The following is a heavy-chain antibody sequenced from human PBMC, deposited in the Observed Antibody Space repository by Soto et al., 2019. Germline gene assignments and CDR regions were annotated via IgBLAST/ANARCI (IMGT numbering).Heavy chain of an antibody. CDR1: GFTFSSYA. J-gene: IGHJ4*02. D-gene: IGHD2-2*02. CDR2: ISGSGDNT. Sequence: EVQLLESGGGLVQPGGSLRLSCEASGFTFSSYAMNWVRQAPGKGLEWVSIISGSGDNTYYADSVKGRFTISRDNSKNTLYLQMNSLRAEDTALYYCTKVGGTSLPPIPVDYWGQGTQVTVSS. CDR3: TKVGGTSLPPIPVDY. V-gene: IGHV3-23*01.